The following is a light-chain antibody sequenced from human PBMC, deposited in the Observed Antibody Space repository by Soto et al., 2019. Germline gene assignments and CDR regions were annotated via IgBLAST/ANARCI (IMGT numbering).Light chain of an antibody. Sequence: DIQMTQSPSSLSASVGDRVTITCRASQDISVYVAWDQQKPGKVPKLLIYSASTLQSGVPSRFSGSGSGTDFTLTISSLQPEDVATYFCQKFNTAPLTFGQGTRLEIK. CDR1: QDISVY. CDR2: SAS. CDR3: QKFNTAPLT. J-gene: IGKJ5*01. V-gene: IGKV1-27*01.